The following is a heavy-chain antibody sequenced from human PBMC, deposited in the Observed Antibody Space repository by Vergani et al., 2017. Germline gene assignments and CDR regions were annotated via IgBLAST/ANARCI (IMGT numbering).Heavy chain of an antibody. D-gene: IGHD1-14*01. J-gene: IGHJ5*02. CDR1: GFTFNQYG. CDR3: ARDLRLMYNRFDA. Sequence: QVQLVESGGGVVQPGRSLRLSCAASGFTFNQYGMHWVRQAPGKGLEWVAVTWYDGNNKQYADSVKGRFTISSDNSKSTMYLQMNSLRDEDTGVYYCARDLRLMYNRFDAWGQGTLVTVSS. CDR2: TWYDGNNK. V-gene: IGHV3-33*01.